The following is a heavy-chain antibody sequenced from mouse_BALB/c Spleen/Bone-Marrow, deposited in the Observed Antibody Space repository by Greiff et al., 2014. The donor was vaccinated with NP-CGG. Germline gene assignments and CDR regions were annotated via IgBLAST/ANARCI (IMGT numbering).Heavy chain of an antibody. J-gene: IGHJ3*01. CDR1: GYAFSTYW. CDR3: ARGLRAY. V-gene: IGHV1-80*01. Sequence: VKLVESGAELERPGSSVKISCKASGYAFSTYWMNWVKQRPGQGLEWIGQIYPGDGDTNYNGKFKGKATLTADKSSSTAYMQLSSLTSEDSAIYFCARGLRAYWGQGTLVTVSA. CDR2: IYPGDGDT.